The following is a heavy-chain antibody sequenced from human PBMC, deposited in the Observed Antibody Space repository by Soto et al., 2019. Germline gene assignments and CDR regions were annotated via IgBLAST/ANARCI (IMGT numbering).Heavy chain of an antibody. CDR2: ISGSGGST. D-gene: IGHD3-10*01. V-gene: IGHV3-23*01. Sequence: GSLRLSCAASGFTFSNAWMNWVRQAPGKGLEWVSAISGSGGSTYYADSVKGRFTISRDNSKNTLYLQMNSLRAEDTAVYYCAKDPPLYGSGPFWGQGTLVTVSS. CDR1: GFTFSNAW. J-gene: IGHJ4*02. CDR3: AKDPPLYGSGPF.